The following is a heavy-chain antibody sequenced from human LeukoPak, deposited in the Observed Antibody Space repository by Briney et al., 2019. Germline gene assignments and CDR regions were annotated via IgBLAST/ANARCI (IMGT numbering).Heavy chain of an antibody. V-gene: IGHV4-39*07. J-gene: IGHJ6*03. CDR3: ARAALLHYVGYYYMDV. CDR1: GGSISSSSYY. Sequence: SETLSLTCTVSGGSISSSSYYWGWIRQPPGKGLEWIGEIYHSGSTNYNPSLKSRVTISVDKSKNQFSLKLSSVTAADTAVYYCARAALLHYVGYYYMDVWGKGTTVTVSS. CDR2: IYHSGST. D-gene: IGHD4-17*01.